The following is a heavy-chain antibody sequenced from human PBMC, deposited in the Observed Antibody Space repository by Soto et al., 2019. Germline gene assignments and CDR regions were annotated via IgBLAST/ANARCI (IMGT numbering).Heavy chain of an antibody. D-gene: IGHD1-26*01. CDR2: IYSGGST. CDR1: GFSVSTNY. J-gene: IGHJ4*02. CDR3: ARGSGSLYYFDF. Sequence: GGSLRLSCAASGFSVSTNYMTWVRQAPGKGLEWVSVIYSGGSTYYADSVKGRFTISRDNSKDTLHLQMNSLRAEDTAVYYCARGSGSLYYFDFWGRGTLVTVSS. V-gene: IGHV3-53*01.